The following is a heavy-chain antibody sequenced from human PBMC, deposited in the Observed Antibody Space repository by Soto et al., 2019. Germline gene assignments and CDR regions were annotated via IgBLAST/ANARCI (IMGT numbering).Heavy chain of an antibody. CDR3: AREATTYYYGSGAFDY. D-gene: IGHD3-10*01. Sequence: GGALRLSCSASGFTFISYWMHWVRQAPGKGLGWVSRINSDGSSTSYADSVKGRFTISRDNAKNTLYLQMNSLRAEDTAVYYCAREATTYYYGSGAFDYCGQGNVVTVSS. V-gene: IGHV3-74*01. CDR1: GFTFISYW. CDR2: INSDGSST. J-gene: IGHJ4*02.